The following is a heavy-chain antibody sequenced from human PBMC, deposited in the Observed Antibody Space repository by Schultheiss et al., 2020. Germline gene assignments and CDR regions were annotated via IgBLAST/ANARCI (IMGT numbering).Heavy chain of an antibody. J-gene: IGHJ6*03. CDR2: IHYSGST. V-gene: IGHV4-59*12. CDR3: ARVYCSGGSCYRYYYYYMDV. D-gene: IGHD2-15*01. CDR1: GGSMSYFY. Sequence: SETLSLTCTVSGGSMSYFYWNWIRQSPGKGLEWIGYIHYSGSTNYNPSLKSRVTISVDTSKNQFSLKLSSVTAADTAVYYCARVYCSGGSCYRYYYYYMDVWGKGTTVTVSS.